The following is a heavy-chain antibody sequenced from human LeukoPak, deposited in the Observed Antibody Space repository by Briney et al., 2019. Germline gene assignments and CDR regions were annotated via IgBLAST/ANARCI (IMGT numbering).Heavy chain of an antibody. CDR2: IYSSGST. D-gene: IGHD3-3*01. CDR1: GGSIRGYY. J-gene: IGHJ4*02. CDR3: ARDFRGGYDFWSGYYTPYYFDY. V-gene: IGHV4-59*12. Sequence: PSETLSLTCNVSGGSIRGYYWSWIRQPPGKGLEWIGYIYSSGSTNYNPSLKSRVTMSVDTSKNQFSLKLSSVTAADTAVYYCARDFRGGYDFWSGYYTPYYFDYWGQGTLVTVSP.